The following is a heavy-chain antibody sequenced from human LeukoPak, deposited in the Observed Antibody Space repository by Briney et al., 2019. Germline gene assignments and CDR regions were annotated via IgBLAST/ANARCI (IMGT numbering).Heavy chain of an antibody. V-gene: IGHV1-18*01. J-gene: IGHJ6*04. CDR3: ARNSSDWYGYMDV. CDR1: GYTFNSYG. CDR2: ISTYKGYA. D-gene: IGHD6-19*01. Sequence: ASVKVSCKASGYTFNSYGISWVRQAAGQGLEWMGWISTYKGYANYAQRLQGRVTMTTETSTSTAYMELRSLRSDDTAVYYCARNSSDWYGYMDVWGKGTTVTVSS.